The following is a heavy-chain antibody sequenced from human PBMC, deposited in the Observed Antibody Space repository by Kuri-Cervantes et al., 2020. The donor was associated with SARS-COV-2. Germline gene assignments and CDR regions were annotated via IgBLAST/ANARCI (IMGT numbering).Heavy chain of an antibody. CDR2: ISYDGSNK. D-gene: IGHD2-21*01. J-gene: IGHJ4*02. Sequence: GESLKISCAASGFTFSSYGMHWVRQAPGKGLEWVAVISYDGSNKYYADSVKGRFTISRDNSKNTLYLQMNSLRAEDTAMYYCATDRVGVHDFWGQGTLVTVSS. V-gene: IGHV3-30*03. CDR1: GFTFSSYG. CDR3: ATDRVGVHDF.